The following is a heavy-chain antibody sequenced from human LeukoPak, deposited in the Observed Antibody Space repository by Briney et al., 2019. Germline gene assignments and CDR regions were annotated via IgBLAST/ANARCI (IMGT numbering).Heavy chain of an antibody. CDR2: IYYSGRT. D-gene: IGHD1-26*01. Sequence: SETLSLTCTVSGGSFTDYFWGWIRQPPGKGLEWIGSIYYSGRTFYNPSLKNRVSISLDTSKGQFSLNLDSVTAADTAVYFCTRDRAHGTQDYWGQGTLVTVSS. J-gene: IGHJ4*02. CDR3: TRDRAHGTQDY. CDR1: GGSFTDYF. V-gene: IGHV4-39*07.